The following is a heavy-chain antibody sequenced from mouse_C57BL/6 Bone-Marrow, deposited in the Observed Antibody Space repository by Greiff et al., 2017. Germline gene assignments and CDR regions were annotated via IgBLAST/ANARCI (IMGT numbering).Heavy chain of an antibody. CDR3: EGPPSCEPNWYFDV. CDR2: IHPNSGST. D-gene: IGHD4-1*02. J-gene: IGHJ1*03. CDR1: GYTFTSYW. V-gene: IGHV1-64*01. Sequence: VQLQQPGAELVKPGASVKLSCKASGYTFTSYWMHWVKQRPGQGLEWIGMIHPNSGSTNYNEKFKSKATLTVDKSSSTAYMQLSSLTSEDSAVYYCEGPPSCEPNWYFDVWGTGTTVTVSS.